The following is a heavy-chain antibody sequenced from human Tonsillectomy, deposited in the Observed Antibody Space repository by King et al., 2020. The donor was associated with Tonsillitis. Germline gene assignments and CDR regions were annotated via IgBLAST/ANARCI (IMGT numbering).Heavy chain of an antibody. CDR1: GFTFTTYG. CDR2: ISHDGSKE. D-gene: IGHD1-26*01. V-gene: IGHV3-30*18. Sequence: QVQLVESGGGVVQPGRSLTLSCAASGFTFTTYGMHWVRQAPGKGLEWVTLISHDGSKEFYADSVKGRFTVSRENSKETLYLQMNSLRPEDTAVYYCAKVGRDRGLNFDKWGQGTLVTVSS. CDR3: AKVGRDRGLNFDK. J-gene: IGHJ4*02.